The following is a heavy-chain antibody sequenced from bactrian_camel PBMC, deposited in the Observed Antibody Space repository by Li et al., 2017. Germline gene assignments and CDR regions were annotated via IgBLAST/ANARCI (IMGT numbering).Heavy chain of an antibody. CDR2: IDRDGTT. CDR1: GYIDSDYL. D-gene: IGHD3*01. J-gene: IGHJ4*01. Sequence: VQLVESGGGSVQAGGSLRLSCVGSGYIDSDYLMGWFRQAPGKQREGVAAIDRDGTTVYKDSVKGRFTTSRDNAKSTLYLQMNSLEPEDTAIYTCAADWDPFVCTNLYGTKAFALWGRGTQVTVS. CDR3: AADWDPFVCTNLYGTKAFAL. V-gene: IGHV3S53*01.